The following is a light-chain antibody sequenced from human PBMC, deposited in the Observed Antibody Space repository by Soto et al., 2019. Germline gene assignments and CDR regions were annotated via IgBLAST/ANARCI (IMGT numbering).Light chain of an antibody. CDR3: QSYDSSLSGPEVV. CDR2: GNS. V-gene: IGLV1-40*01. CDR1: SSNIGAGYD. J-gene: IGLJ2*01. Sequence: QLVLTQPPSVSGAPGQRVTISCTGSSSNIGAGYDVHWYQQLPGTAPKLLIYGNSNRPSGVPDRFSGSKSGTSASLAITGLQAEDEADYYCQSYDSSLSGPEVVFGGGTQLTVL.